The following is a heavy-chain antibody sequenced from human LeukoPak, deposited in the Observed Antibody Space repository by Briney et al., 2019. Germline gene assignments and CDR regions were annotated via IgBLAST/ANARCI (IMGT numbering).Heavy chain of an antibody. D-gene: IGHD6-19*01. CDR1: GFTFSSYS. Sequence: GGSLRLSCAASGFTFSSYSMNWVRQAPGKGLEWVSSISSSSSYIYYADSVKGRFTISRDNAKNSLYLQMNSLRAEDTAVYYRARHFSVAESIDYWGQGTLVTVSS. CDR2: ISSSSSYI. J-gene: IGHJ4*02. CDR3: ARHFSVAESIDY. V-gene: IGHV3-21*01.